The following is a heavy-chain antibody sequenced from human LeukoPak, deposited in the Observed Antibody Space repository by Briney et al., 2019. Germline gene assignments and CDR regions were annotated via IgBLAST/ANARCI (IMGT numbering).Heavy chain of an antibody. CDR2: IYPGDSDT. D-gene: IGHD5-12*01. V-gene: IGHV5-51*01. CDR3: ARSRGPQGRFDP. J-gene: IGHJ5*02. CDR1: GGTFSSYA. Sequence: KVSCKASGGTFSSYAISWVRQAPGQGLEWMGIIYPGDSDTRYSPSFQGQVTISADKSISTAYLQWSSLKASDTAMYYCARSRGPQGRFDPWGQGTLVTVSS.